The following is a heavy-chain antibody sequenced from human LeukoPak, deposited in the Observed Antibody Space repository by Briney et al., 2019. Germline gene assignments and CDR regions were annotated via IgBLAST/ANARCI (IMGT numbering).Heavy chain of an antibody. CDR1: GGSFSGYY. CDR3: ASRVRYFDWLSQYFQH. J-gene: IGHJ1*01. V-gene: IGHV4-34*01. D-gene: IGHD3-9*01. Sequence: SETLSLTCAVYGGSFSGYYWSWIRQPPGKGLEWIGEINHSGSTNYNPSLKSRVTISVDTSKSQLSLKLSSVTAADTAVYYCASRVRYFDWLSQYFQHWGQGTLVTVSS. CDR2: INHSGST.